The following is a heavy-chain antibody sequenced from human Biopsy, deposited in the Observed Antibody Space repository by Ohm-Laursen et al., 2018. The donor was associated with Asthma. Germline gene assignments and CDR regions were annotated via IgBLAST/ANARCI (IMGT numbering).Heavy chain of an antibody. J-gene: IGHJ3*02. V-gene: IGHV3-23*01. D-gene: IGHD1-1*01. CDR1: GFTFSSYA. Sequence: SLRLSCAASGFTFSSYAMSWVRQAPGKGLEWVSAISGSGGSTYYADSVKGRFTMARDNSKNTLDLQMNSLREEDTAVYYCVGDGTDDAFDIWGQGTVVSVSS. CDR3: VGDGTDDAFDI. CDR2: ISGSGGST.